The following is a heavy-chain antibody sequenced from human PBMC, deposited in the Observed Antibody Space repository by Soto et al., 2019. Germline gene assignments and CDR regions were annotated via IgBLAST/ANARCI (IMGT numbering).Heavy chain of an antibody. CDR2: ISISSRTI. V-gene: IGHV3-48*02. J-gene: IGHJ3*02. CDR3: ARGMNYYDSSGYYPHTFDI. Sequence: PGGSLRLSCAASGFTFRSYSMNWVRQAPGKGLEWVSYISISSRTIYYADSVKGRFTISRDDAKNSLYLQMNSLRDEDTAVYYCARGMNYYDSSGYYPHTFDIWGQGTMVTV. CDR1: GFTFRSYS. D-gene: IGHD3-22*01.